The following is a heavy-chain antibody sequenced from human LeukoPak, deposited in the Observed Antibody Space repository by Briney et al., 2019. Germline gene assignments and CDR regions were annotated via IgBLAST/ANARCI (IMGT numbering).Heavy chain of an antibody. Sequence: PGGSLRLSRVASGFTFSSYIMTWVRQAPGKGLEWVSTIKGSAEATFYADSVKDRFTISRDNSKNTLYLQMNSLRAEDTAVYYCARDERGSHYFDYWGQGTLVTVSS. D-gene: IGHD3-10*01. CDR2: IKGSAEAT. V-gene: IGHV3-23*01. J-gene: IGHJ4*02. CDR3: ARDERGSHYFDY. CDR1: GFTFSSYI.